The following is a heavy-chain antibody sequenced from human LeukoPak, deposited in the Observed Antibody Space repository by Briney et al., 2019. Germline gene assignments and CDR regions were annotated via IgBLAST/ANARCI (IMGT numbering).Heavy chain of an antibody. CDR3: ARGSNSGYSIDY. J-gene: IGHJ4*02. CDR2: IWYDGSNE. V-gene: IGHV3-33*01. Sequence: RSLRLSCAVSGFSFSSYGMHWARQAPGKGLEWVAVIWYDGSNENYADSVKGRFTISRDNSKNTLYLQMNSLRAEDTAVYFCARGSNSGYSIDYWGQGTLVTVSS. D-gene: IGHD3-22*01. CDR1: GFSFSSYG.